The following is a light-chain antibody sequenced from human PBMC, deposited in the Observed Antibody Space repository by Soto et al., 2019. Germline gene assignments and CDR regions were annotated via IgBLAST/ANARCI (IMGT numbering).Light chain of an antibody. Sequence: EIVLTQSPGTLSLSPGESATLSFRAIQAIGSTYLAWYQQKLGHAPRLLIYDASNRATDIPDRFSASGSGTDFTLTIHSLEPEDFAVYYCQQYDRLPVTFGQGT. V-gene: IGKV3-20*01. CDR1: QAIGSTY. CDR3: QQYDRLPVT. CDR2: DAS. J-gene: IGKJ1*01.